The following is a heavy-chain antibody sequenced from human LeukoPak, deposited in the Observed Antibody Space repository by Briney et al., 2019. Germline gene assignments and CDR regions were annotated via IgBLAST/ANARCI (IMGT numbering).Heavy chain of an antibody. V-gene: IGHV3-30*02. CDR3: AKDSAYSGGMNHYYYYYMDV. Sequence: QPGGSLRLSCAASGFTFSSYGMHWVRQAPGEGLEWVAFIRYDGSNKYYADSVKGRFTISRDNSKNTLYLQMNSLRAEDTAVYYCAKDSAYSGGMNHYYYYYMDVWGKGTTVTVSS. CDR2: IRYDGSNK. J-gene: IGHJ6*03. CDR1: GFTFSSYG. D-gene: IGHD3-16*01.